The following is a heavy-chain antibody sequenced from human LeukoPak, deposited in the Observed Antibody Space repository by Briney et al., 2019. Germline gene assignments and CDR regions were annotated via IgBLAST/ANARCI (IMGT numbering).Heavy chain of an antibody. D-gene: IGHD2-2*01. CDR1: GFTLSSYA. CDR2: SSGSRGRT. J-gene: IGHJ5*02. CDR3: ARLGYQLLRDNWFDP. Sequence: GGSLRLSCAASGFTLSSYAMSWVRQAPRTGLEWVSASSGSRGRTYYADYVKGRFTISRDNSKNTLNLQMNSLRAEDTAVYYCARLGYQLLRDNWFDPWGQGTLVTVSS. V-gene: IGHV3-23*01.